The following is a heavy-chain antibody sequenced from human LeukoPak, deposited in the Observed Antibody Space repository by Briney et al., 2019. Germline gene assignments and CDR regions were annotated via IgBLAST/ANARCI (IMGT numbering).Heavy chain of an antibody. Sequence: GGSLRLSCAASGFTFSSYAMSWVRQAPGKGLEWVSAISGSGDSTYYADSVKGRFTISRDNSKNTLYLQMNSLRVEDTAVYHCAKGSSGYDWGYYYMDVWGKGTTVTVPS. CDR3: AKGSSGYDWGYYYMDV. CDR2: ISGSGDST. J-gene: IGHJ6*03. CDR1: GFTFSSYA. D-gene: IGHD5-12*01. V-gene: IGHV3-23*01.